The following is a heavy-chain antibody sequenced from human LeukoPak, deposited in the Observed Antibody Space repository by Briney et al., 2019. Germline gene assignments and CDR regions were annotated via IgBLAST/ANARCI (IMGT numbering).Heavy chain of an antibody. CDR1: GGSITSSSSS. Sequence: KPSETLSLTCTVSGGSITSSSSSWGWIRQPPGKGLEWIATIFYSGTTYYNPPLRSRVTISLDTSKNQFSLKLSSVTAADTAVYFCARDRRDGDFAFDYWDQGALVTVSP. V-gene: IGHV4-39*07. D-gene: IGHD4-17*01. CDR3: ARDRRDGDFAFDY. J-gene: IGHJ4*02. CDR2: IFYSGTT.